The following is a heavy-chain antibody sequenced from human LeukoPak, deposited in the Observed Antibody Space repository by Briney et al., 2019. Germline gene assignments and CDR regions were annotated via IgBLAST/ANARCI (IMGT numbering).Heavy chain of an antibody. CDR2: TYYRSKWYN. Sequence: SQTLSLTCAISGDSVSSNSAAWDWIRQSPSRGLEWLGRTYYRSKWYNDYAVSVKSRITINPDTSKNQFSLQLNSVTPEDTAVYYCAREPYYDFWSGYLNYWGQGTLVTVSS. V-gene: IGHV6-1*01. CDR3: AREPYYDFWSGYLNY. D-gene: IGHD3-3*01. J-gene: IGHJ4*02. CDR1: GDSVSSNSAA.